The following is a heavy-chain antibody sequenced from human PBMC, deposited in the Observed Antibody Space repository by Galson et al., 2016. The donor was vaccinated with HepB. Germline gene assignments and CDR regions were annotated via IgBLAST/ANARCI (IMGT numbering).Heavy chain of an antibody. Sequence: SLRLSCAASGFAFSRSAMHWVRQAPGKGLEWVAVISYDGTIEYYADFAKGRFTISRDNSKNTLFVQMNSLRADDTAIYYCVKSRQQLIIYYLNPWGQGTLVTVSS. CDR3: VKSRQQLIIYYLNP. CDR1: GFAFSRSA. J-gene: IGHJ5*02. D-gene: IGHD6-13*01. CDR2: ISYDGTIE. V-gene: IGHV3-30-3*01.